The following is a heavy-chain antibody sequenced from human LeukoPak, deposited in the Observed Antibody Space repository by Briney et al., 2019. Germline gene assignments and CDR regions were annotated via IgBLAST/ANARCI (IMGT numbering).Heavy chain of an antibody. CDR1: GFTFSSYS. CDR3: ARSRIKSGNWFDP. J-gene: IGHJ5*02. CDR2: ISSSSSYI. Sequence: GVLRLSCAASGFTFSSYSMNWVRQAPGKGLEWVSSISSSSSYIYYADSVKGRFTISRDNAKNSLYLQMNSLRAEDTAVYYCARSRIKSGNWFDPWGQGTLVTVPS. D-gene: IGHD1-14*01. V-gene: IGHV3-21*01.